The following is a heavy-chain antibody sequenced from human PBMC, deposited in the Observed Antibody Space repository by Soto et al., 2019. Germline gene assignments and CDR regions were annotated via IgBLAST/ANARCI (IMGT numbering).Heavy chain of an antibody. CDR3: ARDLIHTYYYGSGSHYYYYGMDV. Sequence: QVQLQESGPGLVKPSQTLSLTCTVSGGSISSGGYYWSWIRQHPGKGLEWIGYIYYSGSTYYNPSLKSRVTKSVDTSKNQFSLKLRSVTAADTAVYYCARDLIHTYYYGSGSHYYYYGMDVWGQGTTVTVSS. D-gene: IGHD3-10*01. CDR2: IYYSGST. CDR1: GGSISSGGYY. V-gene: IGHV4-31*03. J-gene: IGHJ6*02.